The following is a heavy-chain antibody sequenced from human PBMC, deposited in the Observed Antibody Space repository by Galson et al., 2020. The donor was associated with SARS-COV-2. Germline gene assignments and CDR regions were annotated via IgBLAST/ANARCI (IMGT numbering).Heavy chain of an antibody. J-gene: IGHJ4*02. V-gene: IGHV4-34*01. Sequence: SQASETLSLTCAVYGGSFSGYYWSWIRQPPGKGLEWIGEINHSGSTNYNPSLKSRVTISVDTSKNQFSLKLSSVTAADTAVYYCARAQRYCSSTSCSPPDNWGQGTLVTVSS. CDR1: GGSFSGYY. D-gene: IGHD2-2*01. CDR3: ARAQRYCSSTSCSPPDN. CDR2: INHSGST.